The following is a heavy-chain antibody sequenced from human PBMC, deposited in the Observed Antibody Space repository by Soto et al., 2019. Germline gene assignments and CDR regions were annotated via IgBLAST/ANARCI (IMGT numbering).Heavy chain of an antibody. CDR3: SSGTNGAFVVY. D-gene: IGHD2-8*01. CDR1: GFTFSDYY. V-gene: IGHV3-11*01. J-gene: IGHJ4*02. Sequence: GSLRLSCAASGFTFSDYYMSWIRQAPGKGLEWVSYISSRSSTIFYADSVKGRFTISRDNVKNSLYLQMNSLRAEDTAVYYFSSGTNGAFVVYCGQGILVTVPS. CDR2: ISSRSSTI.